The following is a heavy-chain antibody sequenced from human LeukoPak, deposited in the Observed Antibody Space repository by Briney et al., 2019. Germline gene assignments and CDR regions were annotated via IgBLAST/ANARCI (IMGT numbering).Heavy chain of an antibody. V-gene: IGHV3-23*01. CDR3: AKGHSDHGAVDY. D-gene: IGHD4-17*01. CDR1: GFTFSSYA. Sequence: HAGGSLRLSCAASGFTFSSYAMSWVRQAPGKGLERVSAISGSGGSTYYADSVKGRFTISRDNSKNTLYLQMNGLRDEDTAVYYCAKGHSDHGAVDYWGQGTLVTVSS. J-gene: IGHJ4*02. CDR2: ISGSGGST.